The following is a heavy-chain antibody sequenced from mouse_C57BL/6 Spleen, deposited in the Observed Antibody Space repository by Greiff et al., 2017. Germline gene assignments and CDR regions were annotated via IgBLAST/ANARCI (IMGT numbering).Heavy chain of an antibody. J-gene: IGHJ4*01. Sequence: DVKLVESGGGLVKPGGSLKLSCAASGFTFSDYGMHWVRQAPEKGLEWVAYISSGSSTIYYADTVKGRFTISRDNAKNTLFLQMTSLRSEDTAMNYCARPYGNYLYAMDYWGKGTSGTVSA. CDR2: ISSGSSTI. D-gene: IGHD2-10*02. CDR1: GFTFSDYG. CDR3: ARPYGNYLYAMDY. V-gene: IGHV5-17*01.